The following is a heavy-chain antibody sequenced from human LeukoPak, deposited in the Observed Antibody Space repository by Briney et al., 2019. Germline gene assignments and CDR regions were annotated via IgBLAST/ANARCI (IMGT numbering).Heavy chain of an antibody. J-gene: IGHJ4*02. CDR3: ARGGYCSSTSCYTTPYYFDY. V-gene: IGHV3-7*01. CDR2: IKQDGSEK. D-gene: IGHD2-2*02. Sequence: GGSLRLSCAASGFTFSSYWMSWVRQAPGKGLEWVANIKQDGSEKYYVDSVKGRFTISRDNAKNSLYLQMNSLRAENTAVYYCARGGYCSSTSCYTTPYYFDYWGQGTLVTVSS. CDR1: GFTFSSYW.